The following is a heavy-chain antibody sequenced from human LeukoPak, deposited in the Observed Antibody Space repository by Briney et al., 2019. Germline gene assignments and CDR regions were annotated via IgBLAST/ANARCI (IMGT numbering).Heavy chain of an antibody. D-gene: IGHD3-9*01. V-gene: IGHV3-30*02. CDR2: IRYDGSNK. CDR1: GFTFSSYG. J-gene: IGHJ4*02. Sequence: GGSLRLSCAASGFTFSSYGMHWVRQAPGKGLEWVAFIRYDGSNKYYADSVKGRFTISRDNSKNTLYLQMNSLRAEDTAVYYCARDRGYDILTGYYTYYFDYWGQGTLVTVSS. CDR3: ARDRGYDILTGYYTYYFDY.